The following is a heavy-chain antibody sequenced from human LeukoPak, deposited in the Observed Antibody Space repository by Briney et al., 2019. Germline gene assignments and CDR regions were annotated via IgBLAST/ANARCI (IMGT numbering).Heavy chain of an antibody. Sequence: SESLSLTCTVSGGSISSSSYYWGWIRQPPGKGLEWIGSIYYSGSTYYNPSLKSRVTISVDTPKNQFSLKLSSVTAADTAMYYCVREAKATMVRGVMCWFDPWGQGTLVTVSS. CDR2: IYYSGST. V-gene: IGHV4-39*07. J-gene: IGHJ5*02. CDR3: VREAKATMVRGVMCWFDP. D-gene: IGHD3-10*01. CDR1: GGSISSSSYY.